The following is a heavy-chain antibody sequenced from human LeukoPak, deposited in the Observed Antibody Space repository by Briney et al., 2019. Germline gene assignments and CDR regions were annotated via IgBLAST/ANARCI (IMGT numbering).Heavy chain of an antibody. V-gene: IGHV3-11*01. Sequence: GGSLRLSCAASGFIFSDYYMRWIRPAPGRGLEWVSYISSSGNTIYYADSVKGRFTITRDNAKNSLYLQMNSLRGEDTAMYYCARTPHYDFWSGFDYWGQGTLVTVSS. J-gene: IGHJ4*02. CDR1: GFIFSDYY. CDR3: ARTPHYDFWSGFDY. D-gene: IGHD3-3*01. CDR2: ISSSGNTI.